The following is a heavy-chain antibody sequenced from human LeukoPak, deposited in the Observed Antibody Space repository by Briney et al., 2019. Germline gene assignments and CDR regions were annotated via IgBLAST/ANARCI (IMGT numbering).Heavy chain of an antibody. Sequence: ASVKVSCKASGYTFTSYDINWVRQATGQGLEWMGWMNPNSGNTGYAQKFQGRVTMTRNTSISTAYMELSSLRSEDTAVYYCARDPQVNYYYSSGYYWIGWFDPWGQGTLVNVFS. J-gene: IGHJ5*02. D-gene: IGHD3-22*01. CDR1: GYTFTSYD. CDR2: MNPNSGNT. V-gene: IGHV1-8*01. CDR3: ARDPQVNYYYSSGYYWIGWFDP.